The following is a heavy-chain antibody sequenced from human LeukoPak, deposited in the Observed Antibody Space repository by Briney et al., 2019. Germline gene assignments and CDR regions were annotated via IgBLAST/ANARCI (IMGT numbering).Heavy chain of an antibody. Sequence: GGSLRLSCAASGFTFSSYSMNWVRQAPGKGLEWVSSISSSSSYIYYADSVRGRFTISRDNAKNSLYPQMNSLRAEDTAVYYCARRPSYQVRGVIDYWGQGTLVTVSS. CDR3: ARRPSYQVRGVIDY. CDR2: ISSSSSYI. CDR1: GFTFSSYS. D-gene: IGHD3-10*01. V-gene: IGHV3-21*01. J-gene: IGHJ4*02.